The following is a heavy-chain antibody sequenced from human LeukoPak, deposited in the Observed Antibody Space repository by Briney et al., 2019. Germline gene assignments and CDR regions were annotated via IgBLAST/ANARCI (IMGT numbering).Heavy chain of an antibody. V-gene: IGHV4-59*12. Sequence: SETLSLTCTVSGGSISSYYWSWIRQPPGKGLEWIGYIYYSGSTNYNPSLKSRVTISVDTSKNQFSLKLSSVTAADAAVYYCARGKHQLPHFDYWGQGTLVTVSS. CDR1: GGSISSYY. D-gene: IGHD2-2*01. CDR3: ARGKHQLPHFDY. CDR2: IYYSGST. J-gene: IGHJ4*02.